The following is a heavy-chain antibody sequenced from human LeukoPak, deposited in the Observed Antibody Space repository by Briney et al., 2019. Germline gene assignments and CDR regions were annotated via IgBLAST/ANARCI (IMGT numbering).Heavy chain of an antibody. Sequence: NPSETLSLTCTVSGGSISSSTYYWGWIRQPPGKGLEWIGSIYYSGSTYYNPSLKSRVTISVDTSKNQFSLKLSSVTAADMAVYYCARDLDTTVTMKGMDVWGKGTTVTVSS. J-gene: IGHJ6*04. CDR1: GGSISSSTYY. V-gene: IGHV4-39*07. D-gene: IGHD4-17*01. CDR2: IYYSGST. CDR3: ARDLDTTVTMKGMDV.